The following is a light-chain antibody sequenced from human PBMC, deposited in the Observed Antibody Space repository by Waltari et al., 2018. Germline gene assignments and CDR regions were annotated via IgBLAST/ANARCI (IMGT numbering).Light chain of an antibody. Sequence: QSVLTQPPSASGTPGQRVTISCSGSSSNNGSNTVNWDQQPPGTAPKLLIYSNNQLPSGVPDRVSGSKSGTAASLAISGLQSEDEADYDCAAWDDSLNGRVFGGGTKLTVL. CDR2: SNN. J-gene: IGLJ2*01. CDR3: AAWDDSLNGRV. CDR1: SSNNGSNT. V-gene: IGLV1-44*01.